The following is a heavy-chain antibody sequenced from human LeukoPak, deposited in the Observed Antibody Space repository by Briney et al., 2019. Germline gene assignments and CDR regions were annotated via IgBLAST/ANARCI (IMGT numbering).Heavy chain of an antibody. CDR1: GGSFSGYY. D-gene: IGHD4-23*01. Sequence: SETLSLTCAVYGGSFSGYYWSWIRQPPGKRLEWIGEINHSGSTDYNPSLKSRVTISVDTSKNQISLKLRSVTAADTAVYYCASSPSYGGRVYWGQGTLVTVSS. CDR2: INHSGST. CDR3: ASSPSYGGRVY. J-gene: IGHJ4*02. V-gene: IGHV4-34*01.